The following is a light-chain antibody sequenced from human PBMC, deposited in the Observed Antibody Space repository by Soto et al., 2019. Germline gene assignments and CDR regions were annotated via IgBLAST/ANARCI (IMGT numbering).Light chain of an antibody. CDR1: NSDIGSFDL. CDR2: EGA. V-gene: IGLV2-14*02. Sequence: QSALTQPASVSGSPGQSITISCTGTNSDIGSFDLVSWYQLHPGKAPKFLIYEGAKRPSGFSSRISGSTSGNTASLTISGLQAEDEADYYCSSFTISRNTVIFGGGTKLTVL. J-gene: IGLJ2*01. CDR3: SSFTISRNTVI.